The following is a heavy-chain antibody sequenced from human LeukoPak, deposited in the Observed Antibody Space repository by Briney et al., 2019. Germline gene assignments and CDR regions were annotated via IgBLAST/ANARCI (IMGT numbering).Heavy chain of an antibody. CDR3: TTAPTDLVGI. D-gene: IGHD2-8*02. Sequence: GASLTLLCAASVFIFSNAWMNWVRHARGKGLEWVTRTKSKNKNGTTDYAAPVKGRFTISRDDSKNSLYLQIDRLTTEYTPVYYCTTAPTDLVGIWGQGTMVTVSS. V-gene: IGHV3-15*01. CDR2: TKSKNKNGTT. CDR1: VFIFSNAW. J-gene: IGHJ3*02.